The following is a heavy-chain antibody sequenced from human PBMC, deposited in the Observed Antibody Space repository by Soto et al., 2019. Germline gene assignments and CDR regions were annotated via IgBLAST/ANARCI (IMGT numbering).Heavy chain of an antibody. Sequence: GGSLRLSCAASGCTFTDFTMTWVRQAPGKGLEWVSAISGDGLSTYYAGSVKGRFTISRDNSKTTLYLQMNSLRAEDTAVYYCARRPDAFDIWGRGTMVTVSS. V-gene: IGHV3-23*01. CDR3: ARRPDAFDI. J-gene: IGHJ3*02. CDR2: ISGDGLST. CDR1: GCTFTDFT.